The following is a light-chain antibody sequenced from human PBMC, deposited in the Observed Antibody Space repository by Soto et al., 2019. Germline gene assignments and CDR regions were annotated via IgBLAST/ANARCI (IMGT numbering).Light chain of an antibody. CDR3: LLSYSGAQGLA. V-gene: IGLV7-46*01. CDR1: TGAVTSGHY. Sequence: QAVVTQEPSLTVSPGGTVTLTCGSSTGAVTSGHYPYWFQQKPGQAPRTLIYDTSNKHSWTPARFSGSLLGGKAALTLSGAQPEDEAEYYCLLSYSGAQGLAFGGGTKLTVL. J-gene: IGLJ3*02. CDR2: DTS.